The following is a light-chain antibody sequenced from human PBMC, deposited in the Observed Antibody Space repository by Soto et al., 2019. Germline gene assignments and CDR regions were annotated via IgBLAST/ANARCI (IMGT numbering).Light chain of an antibody. CDR2: SNY. CDR3: AAWDASLNGYV. V-gene: IGLV1-44*01. J-gene: IGLJ1*01. CDR1: SSNIGSKT. Sequence: QSVLTPPPSASGTPGQRVTISCSGSSSNIGSKTVNWYQQLPGTAPKLLIYSNYQRPSGVPDRFSGSKSGTSASLAISGLQSEDEADYYCAAWDASLNGYVFGTGTKLTVL.